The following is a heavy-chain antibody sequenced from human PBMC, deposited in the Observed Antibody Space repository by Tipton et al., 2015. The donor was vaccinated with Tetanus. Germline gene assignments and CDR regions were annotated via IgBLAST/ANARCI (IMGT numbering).Heavy chain of an antibody. Sequence: AASGFTFRKYAMSWVRQAPGKGLEWVAGFSGSVDSTTYADSVKGRFTISRDPSENTLYLQMDSLRAEDTDLYYCAKETKCGGCGLGISFVDQWGQGTLVTVSS. V-gene: IGHV3-23*01. D-gene: IGHD6-19*01. J-gene: IGHJ4*02. CDR1: GFTFRKYA. CDR3: AKETKCGGCGLGISFVDQ. CDR2: FSGSVDST.